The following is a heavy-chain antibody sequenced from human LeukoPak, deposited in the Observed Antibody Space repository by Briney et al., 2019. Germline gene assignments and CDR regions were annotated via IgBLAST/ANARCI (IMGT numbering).Heavy chain of an antibody. V-gene: IGHV3-30*02. CDR3: ARETTVTTGFDY. J-gene: IGHJ4*02. Sequence: PGGSLRLSCAASGFTFSSYGMHWVRQAPGKGLEWVAFIRYDGSNKYYADSVKGRFTISRDNSKNTLYLQMNSLRAVDTAVYYCARETTVTTGFDYWGQGTLVTVSS. D-gene: IGHD4-17*01. CDR1: GFTFSSYG. CDR2: IRYDGSNK.